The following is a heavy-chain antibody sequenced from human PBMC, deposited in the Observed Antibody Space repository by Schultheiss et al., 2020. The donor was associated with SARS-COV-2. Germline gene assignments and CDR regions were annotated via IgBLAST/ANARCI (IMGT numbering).Heavy chain of an antibody. CDR2: IYPGDSDT. CDR3: ARREGYYDSSGYYYLGAFDI. V-gene: IGHV5-51*01. D-gene: IGHD3-22*01. CDR1: GYSFTNYW. J-gene: IGHJ3*02. Sequence: GESLKISCTGSGYSFTNYWIGWVRQMPGKGLEWMGIIYPGDSDTIYSPSFQGQVTIAAAKSISTAYLQWSSLKASDTAMYYCARREGYYDSSGYYYLGAFDIWGQGTMVTVSS.